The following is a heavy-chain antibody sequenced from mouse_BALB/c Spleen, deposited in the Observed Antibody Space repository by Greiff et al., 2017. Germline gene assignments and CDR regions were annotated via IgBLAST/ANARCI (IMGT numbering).Heavy chain of an antibody. J-gene: IGHJ2*01. V-gene: IGHV5-6-5*01. D-gene: IGHD1-2*01. Sequence: EVMLVESGGGLVKPGGSLKLSCAASGFTFSSYAMSWVRQTPEKRLEWVASISSGGSTYYPDSVKGRFTISRDNARNILYLQMSSLRSEDTAMYYCARGGYGGPYYFDYWGQGTTLTVSS. CDR3: ARGGYGGPYYFDY. CDR2: ISSGGST. CDR1: GFTFSSYA.